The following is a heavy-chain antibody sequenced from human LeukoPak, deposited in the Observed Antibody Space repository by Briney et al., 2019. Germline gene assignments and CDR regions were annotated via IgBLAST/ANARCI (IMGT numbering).Heavy chain of an antibody. CDR1: GYTFTGYY. J-gene: IGHJ5*02. CDR2: INPNSGGT. CDR3: ARGGYCSGGSCYTDWSDP. D-gene: IGHD2-15*01. V-gene: IGHV1-2*04. Sequence: GASVKVSCKASGYTFTGYYMHWVRQAPGQGLEWMGWINPNSGGTNYAQKFQGWVTMTRDTSISTAYMELSRLRSDDTAVYYCARGGYCSGGSCYTDWSDPWGQGTLVTVSS.